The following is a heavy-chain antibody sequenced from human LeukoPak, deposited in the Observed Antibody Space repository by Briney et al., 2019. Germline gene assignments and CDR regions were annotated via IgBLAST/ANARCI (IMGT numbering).Heavy chain of an antibody. CDR1: GFTFSSHA. J-gene: IGHJ4*02. CDR2: ISYDGSNK. Sequence: PGGSLRLSCAASGFTFSSHAMHWVRQAPGKGLEWVAVISYDGSNKYYADSVKGRFTISRDNSKNTLYLQMNSLRAEDTAVYYCARAYDSSGYYFYYFDYWGQGTLVTVSS. V-gene: IGHV3-30*04. D-gene: IGHD3-22*01. CDR3: ARAYDSSGYYFYYFDY.